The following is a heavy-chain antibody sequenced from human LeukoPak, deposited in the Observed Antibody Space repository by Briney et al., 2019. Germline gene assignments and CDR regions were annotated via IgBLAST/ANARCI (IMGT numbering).Heavy chain of an antibody. D-gene: IGHD1-26*01. Sequence: SETPSLTCAVYGGSFSGYYWSWIRQPPGKGLEWIGEINHSGSTNYNPSLKSRVTISVDTSKNQFSLKLSSVTAADTAVYYCARGRHRGGATTFSPDYWGQGTLVTVSS. CDR1: GGSFSGYY. V-gene: IGHV4-34*01. CDR2: INHSGST. J-gene: IGHJ4*02. CDR3: ARGRHRGGATTFSPDY.